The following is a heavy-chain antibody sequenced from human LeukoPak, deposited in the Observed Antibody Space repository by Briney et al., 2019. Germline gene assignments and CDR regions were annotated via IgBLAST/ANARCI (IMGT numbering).Heavy chain of an antibody. D-gene: IGHD4-11*01. J-gene: IGHJ4*02. CDR1: GFTFSSYG. CDR3: ARSSGYSNLDY. Sequence: PGGSLRLSCAASGFTFSSYGMHWVRQAPGKGLEWVAVIWYDGSNKYYADSVKGRFTISRDNSKNTLYLQMNSLRAEDTAVYYCARSSGYSNLDYWGQGTLVTVSS. V-gene: IGHV3-33*01. CDR2: IWYDGSNK.